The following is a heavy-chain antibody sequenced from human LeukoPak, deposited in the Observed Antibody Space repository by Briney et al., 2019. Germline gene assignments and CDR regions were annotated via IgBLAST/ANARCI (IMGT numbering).Heavy chain of an antibody. CDR3: VKGGHKLDIQTTRYYYGLDV. D-gene: IGHD5-12*01. J-gene: IGHJ6*02. CDR1: GFTFSDHW. Sequence: GGSLRLSCVASGFTFSDHWMYWVRQGPGKGLAHVSRIESDASRTTYADSVKGRFTISRDDAKNTMYLQMNSLRAEDTAVYYCVKGGHKLDIQTTRYYYGLDVWGQGTTVAVSS. CDR2: IESDASRT. V-gene: IGHV3-74*03.